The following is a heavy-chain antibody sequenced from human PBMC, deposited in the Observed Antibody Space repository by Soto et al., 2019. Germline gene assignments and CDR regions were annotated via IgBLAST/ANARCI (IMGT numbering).Heavy chain of an antibody. V-gene: IGHV3-33*01. Sequence: TGGSLRLSCAASGFTFSSYGMHWVRQAPGKGLEWVAVIWYDGSNKYYADSVKGRFTISRDNSKNTLYLQMNSLRAGDTAVYYCARDFGGPSTFDSSGWSNFDYWGQGTLVTVSS. CDR3: ARDFGGPSTFDSSGWSNFDY. CDR1: GFTFSSYG. J-gene: IGHJ4*02. D-gene: IGHD6-19*01. CDR2: IWYDGSNK.